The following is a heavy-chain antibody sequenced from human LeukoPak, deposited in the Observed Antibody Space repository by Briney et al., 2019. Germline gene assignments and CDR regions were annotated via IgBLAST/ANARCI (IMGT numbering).Heavy chain of an antibody. CDR3: ARGLNSGYYFDY. CDR2: INHSEST. J-gene: IGHJ4*02. V-gene: IGHV4-34*01. Sequence: PSETLSLTCAVYGGSFSGYYWSWIRQPPGKGLEWIGKINHSESTNYNPSLKSRVTISVDTSKNQFSLKLNSVTAADTAVYYCARGLNSGYYFDYWGQGTLVTVSS. CDR1: GGSFSGYY. D-gene: IGHD3-22*01.